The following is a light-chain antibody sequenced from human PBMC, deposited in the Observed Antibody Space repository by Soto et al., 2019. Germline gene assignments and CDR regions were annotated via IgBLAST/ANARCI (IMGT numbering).Light chain of an antibody. V-gene: IGKV3-11*01. CDR3: QQRSSWPLT. J-gene: IGKJ4*01. Sequence: EIVLSQSPATLSLAPGERATLSRTASQSISSYLAWYQQKRGQAHRLLIYDAYNRTTGIQARFSGSGSGTDFTLTIRSLETEEFAVYYCQQRSSWPLTVGGGAKVDIK. CDR1: QSISSY. CDR2: DAY.